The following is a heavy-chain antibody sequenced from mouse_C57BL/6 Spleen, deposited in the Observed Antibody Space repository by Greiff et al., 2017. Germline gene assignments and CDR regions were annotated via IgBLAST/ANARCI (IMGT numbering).Heavy chain of an antibody. Sequence: QVTLKVSGPGILQPSQTLSLTCSFSGFSLSTFGMGVGWIRQPSGKGLEWLARIWWDDDKYYNPALKSRLTISTVTSKHQVFLKIANVDTADTATYYCARIADDGYYEAWFAYWGQGTLVTVSA. CDR3: ARIADDGYYEAWFAY. D-gene: IGHD2-3*01. V-gene: IGHV8-8*01. J-gene: IGHJ3*01. CDR2: IWWDDDK. CDR1: GFSLSTFGMG.